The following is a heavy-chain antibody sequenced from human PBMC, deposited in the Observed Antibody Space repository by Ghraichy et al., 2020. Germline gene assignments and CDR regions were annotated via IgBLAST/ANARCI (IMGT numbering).Heavy chain of an antibody. J-gene: IGHJ5*02. CDR1: GYTFTGYY. CDR2: INPNNGGT. V-gene: IGHV1-2*02. D-gene: IGHD3-9*01. CDR3: ATLALRYFDLAFDP. Sequence: ASVKVSCKASGYTFTGYYMHWVRQAPGQGLEWMGWINPNNGGTNYAQKFQGRVTMTRDTSISTAYMELSRLTSDDTAVYYCATLALRYFDLAFDPWGQGTLVTVSS.